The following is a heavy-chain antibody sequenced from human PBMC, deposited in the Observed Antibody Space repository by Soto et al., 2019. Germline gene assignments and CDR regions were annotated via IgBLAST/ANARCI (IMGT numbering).Heavy chain of an antibody. Sequence: ASVKVSCKASGYTFTCYYMHWVRQAPGQGLEWMGWINPNSGGTNYAQKFQGRVTMTRDKSISTAYMELSRLRSDDTAVYYCARDLPRGYSSSSAFDYWGQGTLVTVSS. CDR3: ARDLPRGYSSSSAFDY. V-gene: IGHV1-2*02. CDR2: INPNSGGT. CDR1: GYTFTCYY. D-gene: IGHD6-6*01. J-gene: IGHJ4*02.